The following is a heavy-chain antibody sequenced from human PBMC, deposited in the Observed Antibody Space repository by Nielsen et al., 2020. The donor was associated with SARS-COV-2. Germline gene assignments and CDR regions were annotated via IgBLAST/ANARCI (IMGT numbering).Heavy chain of an antibody. Sequence: GESLKISCAASGFTFTNNWMTWVRQVPGKGLEWVANILQDGGEKSYVDSVKGRFTISRDNAKNSLYLQMNSLRAEDTAVYYCAIIWSGYTDAFDIWGQGTMVTVSS. CDR3: AIIWSGYTDAFDI. CDR2: ILQDGGEK. J-gene: IGHJ3*02. CDR1: GFTFTNNW. V-gene: IGHV3-7*01. D-gene: IGHD3-3*01.